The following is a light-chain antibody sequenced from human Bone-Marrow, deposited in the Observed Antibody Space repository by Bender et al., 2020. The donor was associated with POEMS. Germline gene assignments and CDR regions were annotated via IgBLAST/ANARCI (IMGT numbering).Light chain of an antibody. V-gene: IGLV2-14*02. CDR1: SSDVGAYNL. Sequence: QSALTQPASVSGSPGQSITISCTGASSDVGAYNLVSWYQQHPGKAPKLLIYEVRKRPSGVSNRFSGSKSDNTASLTISGLQAEDEADYYCSSYSSGRTPYVFGTGTRVTVL. J-gene: IGLJ1*01. CDR2: EVR. CDR3: SSYSSGRTPYV.